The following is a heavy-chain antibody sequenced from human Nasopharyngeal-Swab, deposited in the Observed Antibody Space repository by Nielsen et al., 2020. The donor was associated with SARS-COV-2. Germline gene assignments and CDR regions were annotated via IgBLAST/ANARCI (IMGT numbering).Heavy chain of an antibody. Sequence: GESLKISCAASGFTFRSYAISWVRQAPGKGLEWVSVISGSDHTTYYADSVKGRITISRDNSKNTVNLQMNSLRVEDTAIYYCAKDRDSGDDSDDYYHYYGMDVWGQGTTVTVFS. CDR1: GFTFRSYA. D-gene: IGHD5-12*01. CDR2: ISGSDHTT. CDR3: AKDRDSGDDSDDYYHYYGMDV. J-gene: IGHJ6*02. V-gene: IGHV3-23*01.